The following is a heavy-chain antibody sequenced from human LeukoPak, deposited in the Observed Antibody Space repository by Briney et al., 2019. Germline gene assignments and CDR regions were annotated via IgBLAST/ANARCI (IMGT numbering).Heavy chain of an antibody. Sequence: GSSLTLSCAASGFTYSSYAMHGLRQATGKALEWVADISYDGSHKYYAHSVKGRFTISRDKSKNTLYLQMNSLRAEDTAVYYCARGRGYSGYELGYWGQGTLVTVSS. J-gene: IGHJ4*02. CDR1: GFTYSSYA. CDR2: ISYDGSHK. D-gene: IGHD5-12*01. CDR3: ARGRGYSGYELGY. V-gene: IGHV3-30*04.